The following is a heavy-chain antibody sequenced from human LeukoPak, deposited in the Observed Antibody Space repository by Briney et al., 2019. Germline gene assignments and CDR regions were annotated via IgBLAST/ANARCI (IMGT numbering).Heavy chain of an antibody. D-gene: IGHD6-13*01. CDR3: ARMYSSSWTQYAFDI. CDR2: MNPNSGKT. V-gene: IGHV1-8*01. CDR1: GYTFTSYD. Sequence: GASVKASCKASGYTFTSYDINWVRQATGQGLEWMGWMNPNSGKTGYAQKFQGRVTMTRNTSISTAYMELSSLRSEDTAVYYCARMYSSSWTQYAFDIWGQGTMVTVSS. J-gene: IGHJ3*02.